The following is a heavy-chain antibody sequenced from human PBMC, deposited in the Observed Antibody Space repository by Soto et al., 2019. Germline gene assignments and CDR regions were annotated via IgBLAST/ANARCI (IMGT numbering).Heavy chain of an antibody. J-gene: IGHJ2*01. CDR1: GFTFSSYA. V-gene: IGHV3-23*01. D-gene: IGHD6-19*01. CDR2: ISGSGGST. Sequence: EVQLLESGGGWIQPGGSLRLSCAASGFTFSSYAMNWVRQAPGKGLEWVSGISGSGGSTYYTDSVKGRFIISRDKSKKTRYVQMNSVRAEDTAVYYCAKDASSSGWYWYFDLWGRGTLVTVSS. CDR3: AKDASSSGWYWYFDL.